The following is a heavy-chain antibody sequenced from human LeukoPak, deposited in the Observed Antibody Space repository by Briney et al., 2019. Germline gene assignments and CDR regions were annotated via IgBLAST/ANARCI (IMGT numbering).Heavy chain of an antibody. CDR2: IKSKADGGIS. J-gene: IGHJ4*02. V-gene: IGHV3-15*01. CDR1: GFTFTNAW. CDR3: TTTYHYDSSPGSFDY. Sequence: GGSLRLSCAASGFTFTNAWMNWVRQAPGKGLEWLGRIKSKADGGISDYAEPVKGRFTFSRDDSKNTLYLLMNSLKTEDIAVYYCTTTYHYDSSPGSFDYWGQGTLVTVSS. D-gene: IGHD3-22*01.